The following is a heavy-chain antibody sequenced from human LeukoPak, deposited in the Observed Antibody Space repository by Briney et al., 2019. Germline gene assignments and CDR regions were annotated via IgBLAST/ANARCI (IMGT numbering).Heavy chain of an antibody. CDR3: ARDPPYDFLSVIYYYGMDV. CDR2: IYTSGST. J-gene: IGHJ6*02. V-gene: IGHV4-4*07. Sequence: SETLSLTCTVSGGSISSYYWSWIRQPAGKGLEWIGRIYTSGSTNYNPSLKSRVTMSVDTSKNQFSLKLSSVTAADTAVYYCARDPPYDFLSVIYYYGMDVWGQGTTVTVSS. CDR1: GGSISSYY. D-gene: IGHD3-3*01.